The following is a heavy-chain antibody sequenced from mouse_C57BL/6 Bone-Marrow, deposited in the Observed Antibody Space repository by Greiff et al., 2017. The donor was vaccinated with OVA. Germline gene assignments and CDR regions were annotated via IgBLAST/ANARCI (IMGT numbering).Heavy chain of an antibody. CDR1: GYTFTSHW. CDR3: ARASIDY. J-gene: IGHJ3*01. V-gene: IGHV1-64*01. Sequence: VKLQQPGAELVKPGASVKLSCKASGYTFTSHWMHWVKQRPGQGLEWIGMIHPNGGSTNYNEKFKGKATLTVDKSSSTAYMQLSSLTSEDSAVYYCARASIDYWGQGTLVTVSA. D-gene: IGHD2-10*02. CDR2: IHPNGGST.